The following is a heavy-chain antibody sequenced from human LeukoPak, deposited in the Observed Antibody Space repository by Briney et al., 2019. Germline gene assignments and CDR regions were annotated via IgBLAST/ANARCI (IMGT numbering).Heavy chain of an antibody. CDR3: ARRGPSVAGPYDY. D-gene: IGHD6-19*01. CDR2: ISSSSSYI. J-gene: IGHJ4*02. Sequence: GGPLRLSCAASGFTFSSYGMNWVRQAPGKGLEWVSSISSSSSYIYSADSVKGRFTISRDNAKNSLYLQMNSLRAEDTAVYYCARRGPSVAGPYDYWGQGTLVTVSS. V-gene: IGHV3-21*01. CDR1: GFTFSSYG.